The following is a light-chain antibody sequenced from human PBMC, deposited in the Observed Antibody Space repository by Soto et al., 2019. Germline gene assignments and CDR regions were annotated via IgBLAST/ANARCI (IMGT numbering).Light chain of an antibody. Sequence: EIVLTQSPGTLSLSPGERATLSCRASQSVKSNNLAWYQQTPGQGPRLLIYGASIRATGIPDRFSGSGSGTDFNLTITRVEPEDFALYYCQQYGSPALSFGGGTKVEI. CDR1: QSVKSNN. V-gene: IGKV3-20*01. CDR2: GAS. CDR3: QQYGSPALS. J-gene: IGKJ4*01.